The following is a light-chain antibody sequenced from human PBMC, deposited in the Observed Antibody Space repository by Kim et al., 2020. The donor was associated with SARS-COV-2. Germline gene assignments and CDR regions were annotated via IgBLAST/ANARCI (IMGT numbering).Light chain of an antibody. J-gene: IGLJ2*01. V-gene: IGLV3-19*01. CDR3: NSRDSSANHLV. CDR1: SLRSYY. Sequence: SSELTQDPAVSVALGQTVRITCQGDSLRSYYASWYQQKPGQAPVLVIYGKNNRPSGIPDLFSGSSSGNTASLTITGAQAEDEADYYCNSRDSSANHLVFGGGTKLTVL. CDR2: GKN.